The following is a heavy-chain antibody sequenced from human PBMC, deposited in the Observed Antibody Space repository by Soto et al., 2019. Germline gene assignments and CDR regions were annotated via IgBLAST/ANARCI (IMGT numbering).Heavy chain of an antibody. CDR3: ARVISSRYYYYGMDV. D-gene: IGHD2-21*01. J-gene: IGHJ6*02. V-gene: IGHV1-2*02. CDR2: INPNSGGT. CDR1: GYTFTGYY. Sequence: ASVKVSCKASGYTFTGYYMHWVRQAPGQGLEWMGWINPNSGGTNYAQKFQGRVTMTRDTSISTAYMELSRLRSDDTAVYYCARVISSRYYYYGMDVWGQGTTVTVSS.